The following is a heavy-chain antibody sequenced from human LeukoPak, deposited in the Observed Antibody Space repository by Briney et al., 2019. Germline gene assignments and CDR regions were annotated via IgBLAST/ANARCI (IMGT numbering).Heavy chain of an antibody. CDR1: GFTFSGYS. CDR3: VRGGLDH. D-gene: IGHD5-12*01. Sequence: GGSLRLSCVASGFTFSGYSKNWVRQTPGEGLEWISYIDSTNGTIYHAASVKRRFSTSRDNAKNSVYLKMNRLRADDTAMYYCVRGGLDHWGQGALVTVSS. V-gene: IGHV3-48*04. CDR2: IDSTNGTI. J-gene: IGHJ4*02.